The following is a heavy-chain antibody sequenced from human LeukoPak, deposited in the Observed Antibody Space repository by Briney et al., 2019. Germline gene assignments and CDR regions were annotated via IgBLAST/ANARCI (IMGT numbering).Heavy chain of an antibody. CDR1: GYTFDDYG. CDR2: INWNGGRT. CDR3: ARARSPYGGNDY. V-gene: IGHV3-20*04. J-gene: IGHJ4*02. Sequence: GESLRLSCAASGYTFDDYGMSWVRQAPGKGLEWVSGINWNGGRTGYADSVKGRFTISRDNAKSSLYLQMNSLRAEDTALYYCARARSPYGGNDYWGQGTLVTVSS. D-gene: IGHD4-23*01.